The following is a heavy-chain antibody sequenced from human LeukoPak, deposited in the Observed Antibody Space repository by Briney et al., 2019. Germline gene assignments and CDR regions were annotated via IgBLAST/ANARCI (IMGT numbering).Heavy chain of an antibody. J-gene: IGHJ4*02. V-gene: IGHV1-46*03. Sequence: ASVTVSCKASGYTFTSYYMHWVRQAPGQGLEWMGIINPSGGSTTYAQKFEGRVTMTRDTSTSTVYMELSSLRSEDTAVYYCARDDYGGNWAFDFGYWGQGTLVTVSS. D-gene: IGHD4-23*01. CDR2: INPSGGST. CDR3: ARDDYGGNWAFDFGY. CDR1: GYTFTSYY.